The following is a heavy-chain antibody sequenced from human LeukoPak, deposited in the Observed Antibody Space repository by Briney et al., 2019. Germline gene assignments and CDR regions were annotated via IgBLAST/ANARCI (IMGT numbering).Heavy chain of an antibody. Sequence: PSETLSLTCAVYGGSFSGYYWSWIRQPPGKGLEWIGEINHSGSTNYNPSLKSRVTISVDTSKNQFSLKLSSVTAADTAVYYCARGRLRSGYSGYGRQNWFDPWGQGTLVTVSS. J-gene: IGHJ5*02. CDR1: GGSFSGYY. V-gene: IGHV4-34*01. D-gene: IGHD5-12*01. CDR3: ARGRLRSGYSGYGRQNWFDP. CDR2: INHSGST.